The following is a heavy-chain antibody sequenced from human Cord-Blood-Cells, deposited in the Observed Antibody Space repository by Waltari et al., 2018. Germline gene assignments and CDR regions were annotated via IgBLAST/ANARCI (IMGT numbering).Heavy chain of an antibody. Sequence: QVQLVQSGAEVQKTGSSVKVSCKASGGPFSSYAISCVRQAPGQGLEWMGGIIPIFGTANYAQKFQGRVTITADESTSTAYMELSSLRSEDTAVYYCASTYSSSPFDYWGQGTLVTVSS. D-gene: IGHD6-13*01. J-gene: IGHJ4*02. CDR2: IIPIFGTA. V-gene: IGHV1-69*01. CDR3: ASTYSSSPFDY. CDR1: GGPFSSYA.